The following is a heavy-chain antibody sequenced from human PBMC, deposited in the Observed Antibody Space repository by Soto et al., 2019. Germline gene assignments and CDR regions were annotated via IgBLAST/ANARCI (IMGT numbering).Heavy chain of an antibody. J-gene: IGHJ4*02. Sequence: QLQLQESGPGLVKPSETLSLTCTVSGGSISSSSYYWGWIRQPPGKGLEWIGSIYYSGSTYYNPSLKCRVTISVDTSKNQFSLKLSSVTAADTAVYYCARRVWAGTRRYFDYWGQGTLVTVSS. CDR3: ARRVWAGTRRYFDY. CDR1: GGSISSSSYY. CDR2: IYYSGST. V-gene: IGHV4-39*01. D-gene: IGHD6-19*01.